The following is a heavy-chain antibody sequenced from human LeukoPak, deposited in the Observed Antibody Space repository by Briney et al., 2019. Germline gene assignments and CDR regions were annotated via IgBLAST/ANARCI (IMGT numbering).Heavy chain of an antibody. J-gene: IGHJ4*02. V-gene: IGHV3-23*01. Sequence: PGGSLRLSCGASGFTFSSYAMSSVRQAPGKGLEWVSAISGSGGNTYYADSVKGRFTISRDNSKNTLYLQMNILRAEDTAVYYCAQVPRYCSGGSCYAGYFEYWGQGSLVTVSS. CDR3: AQVPRYCSGGSCYAGYFEY. CDR1: GFTFSSYA. D-gene: IGHD2-15*01. CDR2: ISGSGGNT.